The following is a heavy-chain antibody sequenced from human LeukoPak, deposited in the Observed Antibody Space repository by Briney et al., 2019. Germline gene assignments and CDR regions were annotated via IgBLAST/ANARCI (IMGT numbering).Heavy chain of an antibody. D-gene: IGHD4-23*01. CDR1: GGSISSSSYY. CDR2: IYYSGST. Sequence: SETLSLTCTVSGGSISSSSYYWGWIRQPPGKGLEWIGSIYYSGSTYYNPSLKSRVTISVDASKNQFSLKLSSVTAADTAVYYCARFRADYGGNSVLSAYFDYWGQGTLVTVSS. V-gene: IGHV4-39*01. CDR3: ARFRADYGGNSVLSAYFDY. J-gene: IGHJ4*02.